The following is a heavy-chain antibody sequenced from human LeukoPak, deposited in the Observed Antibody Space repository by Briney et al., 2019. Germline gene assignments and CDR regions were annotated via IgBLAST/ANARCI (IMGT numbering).Heavy chain of an antibody. Sequence: PSETLSLTCAVYGGSFSGYYWSWIRQPPGKGLEWVGEINHSGSTNYNPSLKSRVTISVATSKNQFSLKLSSVTAADTAVYYCARGPRTSYSSSWYRYGWFDPWGQGTLVTVSS. CDR2: INHSGST. J-gene: IGHJ5*02. D-gene: IGHD6-13*01. CDR1: GGSFSGYY. V-gene: IGHV4-34*01. CDR3: ARGPRTSYSSSWYRYGWFDP.